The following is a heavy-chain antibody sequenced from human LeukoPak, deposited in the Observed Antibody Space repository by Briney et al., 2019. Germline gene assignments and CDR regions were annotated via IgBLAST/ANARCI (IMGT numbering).Heavy chain of an antibody. CDR2: ISYDGSNK. Sequence: PGRSLRLSCAASGFTFSSYAMHWVRQAPGKGLEWVAVISYDGSNKYYADSVKGRFTISRDNSKNTLYVQMNGLRPEDTALYYCARGTAIIPFDYWGQGTLVTVSS. CDR1: GFTFSSYA. J-gene: IGHJ4*02. V-gene: IGHV3-30-3*01. CDR3: ARGTAIIPFDY.